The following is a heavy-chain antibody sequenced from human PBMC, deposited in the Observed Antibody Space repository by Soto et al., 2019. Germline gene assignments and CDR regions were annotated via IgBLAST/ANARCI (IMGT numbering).Heavy chain of an antibody. J-gene: IGHJ6*02. Sequence: QVQLVESGGGVVQPGRSLRLSCAASGFTFSSYGMHWVRQAPGKGLEWVAVIWYDGSNKYYADSVKGRFTISRDNSKNTLYLQMNRLRAEDTAVYYCARDRIVVVPAFYYCGMDVWGQGTTVTVSS. CDR2: IWYDGSNK. CDR3: ARDRIVVVPAFYYCGMDV. V-gene: IGHV3-33*01. D-gene: IGHD2-2*01. CDR1: GFTFSSYG.